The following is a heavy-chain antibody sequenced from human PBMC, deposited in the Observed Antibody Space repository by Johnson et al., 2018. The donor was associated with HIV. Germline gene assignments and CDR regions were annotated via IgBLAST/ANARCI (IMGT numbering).Heavy chain of an antibody. Sequence: MQLVESGGGVVQPGGSLRLSCAASGFTFDDYGLSWVRQAPGKGLEWVSGISGSGGSTYYADSVKGRFTISRDNSNNTLYLQMNSLRAEDTAVYYCARDQWAQVGALLSDAFDIWGQGTMVTVSS. J-gene: IGHJ3*02. V-gene: IGHV3-23*04. CDR3: ARDQWAQVGALLSDAFDI. D-gene: IGHD1-26*01. CDR2: ISGSGGST. CDR1: GFTFDDYG.